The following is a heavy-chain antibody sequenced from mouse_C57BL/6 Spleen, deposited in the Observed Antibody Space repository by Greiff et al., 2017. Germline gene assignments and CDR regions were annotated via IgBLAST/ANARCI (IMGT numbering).Heavy chain of an antibody. J-gene: IGHJ1*03. CDR2: INPYNGGT. CDR1: GYTFTDYY. CDR3: ARNYGNFWYFDV. Sequence: VQLKESGPVLVKPGASVKMSCKASGYTFTDYYMNWVKQSHGKSLEWIGVINPYNGGTSYNQKFKGKATLTVDKSSSTAYMERNSLTSEDSAVYYCARNYGNFWYFDVWGTGTTVTVSS. D-gene: IGHD2-1*01. V-gene: IGHV1-19*01.